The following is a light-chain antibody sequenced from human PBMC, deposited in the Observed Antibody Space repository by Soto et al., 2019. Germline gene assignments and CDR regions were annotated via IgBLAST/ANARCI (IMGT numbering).Light chain of an antibody. J-gene: IGKJ2*01. CDR1: QSVSSN. V-gene: IGKV3-15*01. Sequence: EIVMTQSPATLSVSPGERATLSCRASQSVSSNLAWYQQQPGQAPRLLILDASTSTPGIPGSFSGSGSGREFTLTLRIPQDEDFDVYLGQAYNNWYTLSHGTKL. CDR2: DAS. CDR3: QAYNNWYT.